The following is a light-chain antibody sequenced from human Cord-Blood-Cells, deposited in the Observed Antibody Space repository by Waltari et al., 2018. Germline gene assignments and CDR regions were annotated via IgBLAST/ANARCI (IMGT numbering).Light chain of an antibody. CDR3: CSYAGSSTFYV. Sequence: QSALTQPASVSGSPGQSITISCTGTSSDVGRYNLVSWYQQHPGKAPKLMIYEGSKRPSGVSNRFSGSKPGNTASLTISGLQAEDEADYYCCSYAGSSTFYVFGTGTKVTVL. CDR2: EGS. V-gene: IGLV2-23*03. J-gene: IGLJ1*01. CDR1: SSDVGRYNL.